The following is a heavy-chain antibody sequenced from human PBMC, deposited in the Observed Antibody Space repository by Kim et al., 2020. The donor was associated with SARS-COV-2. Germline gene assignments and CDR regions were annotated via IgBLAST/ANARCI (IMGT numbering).Heavy chain of an antibody. J-gene: IGHJ4*02. D-gene: IGHD3-9*01. V-gene: IGHV5-51*01. Sequence: GESLKISCKGSGYSFTSYWIGWVRQMPGKGLEWMGIIYPGDSDTRYSPSFQGQVTISADKSISTAYLQWSSLKASDTAMYYCARCALVEFDYDILTGYYRGYFDYWGQGTLVTVSS. CDR1: GYSFTSYW. CDR2: IYPGDSDT. CDR3: ARCALVEFDYDILTGYYRGYFDY.